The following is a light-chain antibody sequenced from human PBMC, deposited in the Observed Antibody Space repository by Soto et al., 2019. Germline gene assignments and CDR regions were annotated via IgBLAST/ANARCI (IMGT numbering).Light chain of an antibody. J-gene: IGLJ3*02. CDR2: DDR. V-gene: IGLV3-21*02. Sequence: SYELTQPPSVSVAPGQTAMITCGGNDIGSKSVHWYQQRPGQAPVLVVYDDRDRPSGIPERFSGSNSGSTATLTISRVEGGDEADYYCQVWDRNNNHVLFGGGTKLTVL. CDR3: QVWDRNNNHVL. CDR1: DIGSKS.